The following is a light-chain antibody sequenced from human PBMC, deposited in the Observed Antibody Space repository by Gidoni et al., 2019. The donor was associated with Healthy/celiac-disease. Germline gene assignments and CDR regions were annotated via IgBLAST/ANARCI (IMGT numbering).Light chain of an antibody. Sequence: EIVLTQSPGTLSLSPGERATLSCRASQSVSSSDLAWYQQKPGQDPRLLIYCASSRATGIPDRFIGSGSGTDFTLTISRLEPEDFAVYYCQQYGSSPPWTFGQGTKVEIK. CDR2: CAS. J-gene: IGKJ1*01. V-gene: IGKV3-20*01. CDR3: QQYGSSPPWT. CDR1: QSVSSSD.